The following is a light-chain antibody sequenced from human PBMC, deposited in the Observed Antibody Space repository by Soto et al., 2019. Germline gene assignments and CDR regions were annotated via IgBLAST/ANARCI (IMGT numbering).Light chain of an antibody. CDR3: QQYNNYSPWT. CDR1: QNIRSW. Sequence: DIQRTQSPSALSASVGDRVTITCRASQNIRSWLAWYQQKPGKAPKLLIYDASSLESGVPSRFSGSGSGTDFSLTISSLQPEDFATYSCQQYNNYSPWTFGQGTKVDI. CDR2: DAS. V-gene: IGKV1-5*01. J-gene: IGKJ1*01.